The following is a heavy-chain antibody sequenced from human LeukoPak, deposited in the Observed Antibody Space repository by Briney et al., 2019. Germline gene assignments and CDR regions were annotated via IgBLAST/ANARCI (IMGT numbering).Heavy chain of an antibody. J-gene: IGHJ4*02. CDR1: GFTFSSYS. Sequence: GGSLRLSCAASGFTFSSYSMNWVRQAPGKGLEWVGRIKSKTDGGTTDYAAPVKGRFTISRDDSKNTLYLQMNSLKTEDTAVYYCTTDPERQLVSGYWGQGTLVTVSS. CDR3: TTDPERQLVSGY. CDR2: IKSKTDGGTT. D-gene: IGHD6-6*01. V-gene: IGHV3-15*01.